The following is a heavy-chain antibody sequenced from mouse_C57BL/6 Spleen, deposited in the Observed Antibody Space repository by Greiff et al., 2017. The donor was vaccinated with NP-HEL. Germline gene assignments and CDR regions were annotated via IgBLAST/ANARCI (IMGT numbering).Heavy chain of an antibody. V-gene: IGHV1-76*01. CDR2: IYPGSGNT. CDR1: GYTFTDYY. J-gene: IGHJ4*01. D-gene: IGHD1-1*01. CDR3: ARGQITTVPFGYAMDY. Sequence: VQLQQSGAELVRPGASVKLSCKASGYTFTDYYINWVKQRPGQGLEWIARIYPGSGNTYYNEKFKGKATLTAEKSSSTAYMQLSSLTSEDSAVYFCARGQITTVPFGYAMDYWGQGTSVTVSS.